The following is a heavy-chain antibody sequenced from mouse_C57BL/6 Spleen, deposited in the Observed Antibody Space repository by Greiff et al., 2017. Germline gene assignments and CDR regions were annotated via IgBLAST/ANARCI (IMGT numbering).Heavy chain of an antibody. D-gene: IGHD3-2*02. CDR2: IYPGGGYT. CDR3: ARSGGGFAY. CDR1: GYTFTNYW. Sequence: VQLQESGAELVRPGTSVKMSCKASGYTFTNYWIGWAKQRPGHGLEWIGDIYPGGGYTNYNEKFKGKATLTADKSSSTAYMQFSSLTSEDSAVYYCARSGGGFAYWGQGTLVTVSA. V-gene: IGHV1-63*01. J-gene: IGHJ3*01.